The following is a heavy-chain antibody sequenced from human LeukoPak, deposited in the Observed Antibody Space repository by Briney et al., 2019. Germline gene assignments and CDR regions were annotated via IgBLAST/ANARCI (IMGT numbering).Heavy chain of an antibody. CDR1: GFTFSSYA. J-gene: IGHJ4*02. Sequence: GGSLRLSCAASGFTFSSYAMSWVRQAPGKGLEWVSTISGSGGSTYYTDSVKGRFSISRDNAKNSLYLQMNSLRAEDTAVYYCARGVPTGIDYFDYWGQGTLVTVSS. CDR2: ISGSGGST. V-gene: IGHV3-23*01. D-gene: IGHD1-1*01. CDR3: ARGVPTGIDYFDY.